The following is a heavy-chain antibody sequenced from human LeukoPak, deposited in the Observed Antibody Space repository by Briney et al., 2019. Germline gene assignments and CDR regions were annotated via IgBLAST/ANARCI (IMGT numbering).Heavy chain of an antibody. CDR3: AGRAGDWFHFDY. D-gene: IGHD7-27*01. CDR2: ISSSNRYT. J-gene: IGHJ4*02. Sequence: GGSLRLSCAASGFTFSDYYMSWIRQAPGKGLEWVSYISSSNRYTNYADSVKGRFTISRDNAKNSLYLQMSSLRPEDTAVYYCAGRAGDWFHFDYWGQGTLVTVSS. CDR1: GFTFSDYY. V-gene: IGHV3-11*06.